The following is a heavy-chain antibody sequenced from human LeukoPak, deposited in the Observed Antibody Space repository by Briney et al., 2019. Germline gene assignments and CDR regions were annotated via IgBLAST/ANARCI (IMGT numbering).Heavy chain of an antibody. V-gene: IGHV3-33*01. Sequence: GGSLRLSCAASGFTFSSYSMHWVRQAPGKGLEWVAIIWYDGSNKYYADSVKGRFTISRDNSKNTLYLQMNSLRAEDTAVYYCARAYSTSGWYWEFDYWGQGTLVTVSS. D-gene: IGHD6-19*01. CDR1: GFTFSSYS. J-gene: IGHJ4*02. CDR2: IWYDGSNK. CDR3: ARAYSTSGWYWEFDY.